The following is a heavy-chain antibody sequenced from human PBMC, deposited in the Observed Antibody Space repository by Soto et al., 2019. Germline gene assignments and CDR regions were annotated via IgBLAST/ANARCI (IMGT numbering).Heavy chain of an antibody. Sequence: SETLSITCTVSGDSIRSYYWSWIRQPPGKGLEWIGYIYSSGSTNYNPSLKSRVTMSLDTSKNQFSLKLSSVTAADTAVYYCAREAARPRYYGMDVWGQGTTVTVSS. J-gene: IGHJ6*02. CDR2: IYSSGST. V-gene: IGHV4-59*12. CDR3: AREAARPRYYGMDV. D-gene: IGHD6-6*01. CDR1: GDSIRSYY.